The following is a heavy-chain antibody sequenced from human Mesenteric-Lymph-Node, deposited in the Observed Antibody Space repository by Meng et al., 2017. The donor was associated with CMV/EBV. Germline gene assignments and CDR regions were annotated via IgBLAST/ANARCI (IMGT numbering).Heavy chain of an antibody. CDR3: ARDLFGEPMTRGIIGY. J-gene: IGHJ4*02. CDR1: GYTFTSYY. Sequence: ASVKVSCKASGYTFTSYYMHWVRQAPGQGLEWMGIINPSGGSTSYAQKFQGRVTMTRDTSTSTVYMELSSLRSDDTAIYYCARDLFGEPMTRGIIGYWGQGTLVTVS. V-gene: IGHV1-46*01. D-gene: IGHD3-10*01. CDR2: INPSGGST.